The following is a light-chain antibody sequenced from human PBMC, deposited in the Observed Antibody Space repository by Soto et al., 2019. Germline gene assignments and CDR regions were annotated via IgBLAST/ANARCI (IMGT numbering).Light chain of an antibody. J-gene: IGLJ1*01. Sequence: QSALTQPASVFGSPGQSITISCTGTSSDVGGYNFVSWYQQHPGKAPKLMIYEVSNRPSGVSNRFSGSKSGNTASLTISGLQPEDEAGYYCQSFDRSLSGSGVFGTGTKVTVL. V-gene: IGLV2-14*03. CDR2: EVS. CDR1: SSDVGGYNF. CDR3: QSFDRSLSGSGV.